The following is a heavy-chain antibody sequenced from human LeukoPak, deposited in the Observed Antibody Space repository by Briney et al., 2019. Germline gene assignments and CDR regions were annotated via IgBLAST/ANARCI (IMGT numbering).Heavy chain of an antibody. Sequence: PGGSLRLSCAASGFTFSSYEMNWVRQAPGKGLEWVSYISSSGSTIYYADSVKGRFTISRDNAYNSLYLQMNSLRAEDTAVYYCVRDSSGSGYYYGTYYYYGMDAWGQGTTVTVSS. D-gene: IGHD3-22*01. J-gene: IGHJ6*02. CDR2: ISSSGSTI. CDR3: VRDSSGSGYYYGTYYYYGMDA. CDR1: GFTFSSYE. V-gene: IGHV3-48*03.